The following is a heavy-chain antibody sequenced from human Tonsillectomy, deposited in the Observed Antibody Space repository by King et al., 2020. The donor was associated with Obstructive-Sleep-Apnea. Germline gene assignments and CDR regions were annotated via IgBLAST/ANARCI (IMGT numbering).Heavy chain of an antibody. V-gene: IGHV3-48*01. CDR1: GFTFSSYS. CDR2: ISSSSSTI. D-gene: IGHD3-16*02. CDR3: ASVSMGDYDYVWGSYHEGVDY. Sequence: VQLVESGGGLVQPGGSLRLSCAASGFTFSSYSMNWVRQAPGKGLEWVSYISSSSSTIYYADSVKGRFTISRDNAKNSLYLQMNSLRAEDTAVYYCASVSMGDYDYVWGSYHEGVDYWGQGTLVTVSS. J-gene: IGHJ4*02.